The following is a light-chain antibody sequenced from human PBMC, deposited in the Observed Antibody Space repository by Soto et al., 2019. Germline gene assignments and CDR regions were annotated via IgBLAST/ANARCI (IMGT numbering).Light chain of an antibody. CDR2: DVS. CDR3: SSYTSSSTLV. CDR1: SSDVGGYNY. V-gene: IGLV2-14*01. J-gene: IGLJ2*01. Sequence: QSVLTQPASVSGSPGQSITISCTGTSSDVGGYNYVSWYQQYPGKAPKVMIYDVSNRPSGVSNRFSGSKSGNTASLTISGLQAEDEADYYCSSYTSSSTLVFGGGTQLTVL.